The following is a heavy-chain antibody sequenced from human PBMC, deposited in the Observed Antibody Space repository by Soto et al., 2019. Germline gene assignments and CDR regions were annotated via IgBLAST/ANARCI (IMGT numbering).Heavy chain of an antibody. J-gene: IGHJ5*02. V-gene: IGHV4-39*01. D-gene: IGHD6-13*01. CDR1: GGSISSSSYF. CDR2: IYYSGST. Sequence: SETLSLTCTVSGGSISSSSYFWGWVRQPPRKRQEWIGSIYYSGSTYYNPSLKSRVTVSVDPSKNQFSLKLTSVPAADTAMYYCARPKTIGAAAGKGWFDPWGQGTLVTVS. CDR3: ARPKTIGAAAGKGWFDP.